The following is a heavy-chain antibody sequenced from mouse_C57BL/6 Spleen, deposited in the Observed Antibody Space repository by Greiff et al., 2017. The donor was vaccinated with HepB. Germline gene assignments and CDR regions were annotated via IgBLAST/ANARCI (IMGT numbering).Heavy chain of an antibody. CDR1: GYTFTSYW. V-gene: IGHV1-55*01. Sequence: VQLQQPGAELVKPGASVKMSCKASGYTFTSYWITWVKQRPGQGLEWIGDIYPGSGSTNYNETFKSKATLTVDTSSSTAYMQLSSLTSEDSAVYYCARGRIYDYDGGYAMDYWGQGTSVTVSS. J-gene: IGHJ4*01. CDR3: ARGRIYDYDGGYAMDY. CDR2: IYPGSGST. D-gene: IGHD2-4*01.